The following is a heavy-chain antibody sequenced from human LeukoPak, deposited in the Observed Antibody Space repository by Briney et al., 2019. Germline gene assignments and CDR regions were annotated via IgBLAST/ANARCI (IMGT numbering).Heavy chain of an antibody. J-gene: IGHJ4*02. V-gene: IGHV3-7*01. D-gene: IGHD3-22*01. CDR3: ARDLDYDSSGYGYYFDY. CDR2: INEDGTEK. CDR1: GFTFGIHW. Sequence: PGGSLRLSCAASGFTFGIHWMKWIRQAPGKGLEWVAKINEDGTEKYYVDSVEGRFTISRDNAKNSMYLEMHSLRAEDTAVYYCARDLDYDSSGYGYYFDYWGQGTLVTVSS.